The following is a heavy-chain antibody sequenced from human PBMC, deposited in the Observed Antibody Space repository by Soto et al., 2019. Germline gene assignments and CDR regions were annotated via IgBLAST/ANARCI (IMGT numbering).Heavy chain of an antibody. CDR1: GGSKNSSSSF. CDR3: ARHYSSGCRNRFDS. Sequence: SETLSLTCSVSGGSKNSSSSFWGWVRQPPGKGLEWIGSIYYSGSTYYNPSLRSRVTISVHTSKNQFSLKLSSVTAADTAVFYCARHYSSGCRNRFDSWGQGTLVTVSS. D-gene: IGHD6-19*01. J-gene: IGHJ5*01. V-gene: IGHV4-39*01. CDR2: IYYSGST.